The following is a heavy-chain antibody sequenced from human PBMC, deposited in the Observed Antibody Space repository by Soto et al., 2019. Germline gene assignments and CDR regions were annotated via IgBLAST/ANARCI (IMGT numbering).Heavy chain of an antibody. CDR1: GFTFISYS. V-gene: IGHV3-48*02. J-gene: IGHJ6*02. Sequence: PGGSLRLSCAASGFTFISYSMNWVRQAPGKGLEWVSYISSSSSTIYYADSVKGRFTISRDNAKNSLYLQMNSLRDEDTAVYYCARVRVEYFDWLLSGYYGMDVWGQGTTVTVSS. D-gene: IGHD3-9*01. CDR2: ISSSSSTI. CDR3: ARVRVEYFDWLLSGYYGMDV.